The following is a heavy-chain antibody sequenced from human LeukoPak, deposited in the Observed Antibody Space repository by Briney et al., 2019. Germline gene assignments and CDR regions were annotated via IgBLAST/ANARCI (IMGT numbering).Heavy chain of an antibody. D-gene: IGHD3-3*01. Sequence: GGSLRLSCAASGFTFSSYEMNWVRQAPGKGLEWISYISSGGSMKYYADSVKGRFTISRDNAKNSLFLQMNSLRAEDTAVYYCARDFWGAYRVDYFDYWGQGTLVTVSS. CDR1: GFTFSSYE. CDR2: ISSGGSMK. J-gene: IGHJ4*02. CDR3: ARDFWGAYRVDYFDY. V-gene: IGHV3-48*03.